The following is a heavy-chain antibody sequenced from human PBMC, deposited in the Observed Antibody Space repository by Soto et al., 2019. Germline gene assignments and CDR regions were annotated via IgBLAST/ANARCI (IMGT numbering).Heavy chain of an antibody. Sequence: ASETLSLTYAVFGGSFSGYYSTWIRQPHGQGLECIGQINHSWSTNYDPSLKILVTTSVDTSKNQFSLKLTSVTAAYTAVYYCARDKITGLFDYWGQGTLVTVSS. J-gene: IGHJ4*02. CDR2: INHSWST. V-gene: IGHV4-34*01. D-gene: IGHD2-8*02. CDR3: ARDKITGLFDY. CDR1: GGSFSGYY.